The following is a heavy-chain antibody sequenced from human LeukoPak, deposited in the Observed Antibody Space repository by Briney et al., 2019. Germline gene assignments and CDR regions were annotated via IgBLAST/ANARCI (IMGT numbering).Heavy chain of an antibody. CDR1: GFTFSSYG. D-gene: IGHD4/OR15-4a*01. CDR3: AKDEGYCTHGDGARDI. Sequence: PGGSLRLSCAASGFTFSSYGMHWVRQAPGKGLEWVAFIRYDGSNKYYADSVKGRFTISRDNSKNTLYLQMNSLRAEDTAVYYCAKDEGYCTHGDGARDIWGGGTRVTVSS. J-gene: IGHJ3*02. CDR2: IRYDGSNK. V-gene: IGHV3-30*02.